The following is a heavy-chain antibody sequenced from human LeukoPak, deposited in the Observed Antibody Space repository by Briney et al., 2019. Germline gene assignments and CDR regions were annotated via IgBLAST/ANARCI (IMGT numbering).Heavy chain of an antibody. V-gene: IGHV5-51*01. CDR3: AKSGGSRPLYFDY. D-gene: IGHD2-15*01. Sequence: GESLKISCKGSGYTFSNHWIGWVRQMPGRGLEWRGIIYPGDSDTRYSPSFQGQVTISADKSITTAYIQWSSLKASDTAMYFCAKSGGSRPLYFDYWGQGALVTVSS. J-gene: IGHJ4*02. CDR1: GYTFSNHW. CDR2: IYPGDSDT.